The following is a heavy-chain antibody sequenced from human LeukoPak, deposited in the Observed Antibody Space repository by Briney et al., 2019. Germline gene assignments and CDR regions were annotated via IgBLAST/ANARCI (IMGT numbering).Heavy chain of an antibody. D-gene: IGHD5-24*01. CDR2: ISFSGANS. Sequence: GGSLRLSCAASGFTFSDSAMTWVRQAPGKGLDWVSLISFSGANSYYADSVTGRFTISRDNSKDTLFLQMNSLRAEDTAIYYCARDIQLSTWGQGTMVTVSS. CDR1: GFTFSDSA. CDR3: ARDIQLST. J-gene: IGHJ3*01. V-gene: IGHV3-23*01.